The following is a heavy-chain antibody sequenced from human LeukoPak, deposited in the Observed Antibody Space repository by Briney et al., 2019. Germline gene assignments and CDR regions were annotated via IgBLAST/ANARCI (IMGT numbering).Heavy chain of an antibody. D-gene: IGHD2/OR15-2a*01. Sequence: PSETLSLTCTVSGGSISSYYWSWIRQPPGKGLEWIGDIYYSGITHYNPSLQSRVTISVDTSKNQFSLKVSSVTAADSAVYYCARRVQRGPPYFYYYMDVWGKGTTVTVSS. CDR2: IYYSGIT. V-gene: IGHV4-59*08. CDR1: GGSISSYY. J-gene: IGHJ6*03. CDR3: ARRVQRGPPYFYYYMDV.